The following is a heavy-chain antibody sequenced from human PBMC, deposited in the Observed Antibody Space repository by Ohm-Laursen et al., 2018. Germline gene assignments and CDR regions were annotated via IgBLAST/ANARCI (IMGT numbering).Heavy chain of an antibody. V-gene: IGHV1-18*01. CDR1: GYTFTSYG. CDR2: ISAYIGNT. J-gene: IGHJ6*02. D-gene: IGHD4-11*01. CDR3: ARDLGGNYVFNYYGMDV. Sequence: SSVKVSCKVSGYTFTSYGISWVRQAPGQGLEWMGWISAYIGNTNYAQKLQGRVTMTTDTSTSTAYMELRSLRSDDTAVYYCARDLGGNYVFNYYGMDVWGQGTTVTVSS.